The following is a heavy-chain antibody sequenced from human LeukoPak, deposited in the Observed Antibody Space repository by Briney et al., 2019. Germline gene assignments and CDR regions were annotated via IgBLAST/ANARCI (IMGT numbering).Heavy chain of an antibody. CDR3: ARPSGTYYYDTSGPDY. V-gene: IGHV3-30*02. CDR1: GFTFSSYG. J-gene: IGHJ4*02. Sequence: GRSLRLSCAASGFTFSSYGMHWVRQAPGKAPEWAAFIRYDGTNKYYEDSVKGRFTISRDNSKNTLYLQMNSLRAEDTAMYYCARPSGTYYYDTSGPDYWGQGTLVTVSS. D-gene: IGHD3-22*01. CDR2: IRYDGTNK.